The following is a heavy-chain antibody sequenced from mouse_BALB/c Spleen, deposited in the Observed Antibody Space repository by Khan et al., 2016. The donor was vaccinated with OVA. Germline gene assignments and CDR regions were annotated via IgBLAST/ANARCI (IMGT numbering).Heavy chain of an antibody. CDR1: GYTFTSYW. CDR2: IFPGTGTT. V-gene: IGHV1S132*01. Sequence: QVQLMESGAELVKPGASVKLSCKTSGYTFTSYWTLWVNLRPGQGLGRIGQIFPGTGTTYSNENFNAKATLTVVTSSRPVSMQLCSLPSEDSAVSFCARRCFDNYELTYWGQGTLVTVAA. D-gene: IGHD1-3*01. CDR3: ARRCFDNYELTY. J-gene: IGHJ3*01.